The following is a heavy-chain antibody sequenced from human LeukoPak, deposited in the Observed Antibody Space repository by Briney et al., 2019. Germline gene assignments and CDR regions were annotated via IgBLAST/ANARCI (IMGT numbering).Heavy chain of an antibody. J-gene: IGHJ5*02. D-gene: IGHD6-19*01. CDR3: ATHSSDWQTVDL. V-gene: IGHV3-21*01. Sequence: PGGSLRLSCAASGFSFSAYTMNWVRQVPGKGLEWVSSISSSSSYIYYRDSVEGRFIISRDNAKNSLYLQMNSLRPEDTALYYRATHSSDWQTVDLWGQGTQVTVSS. CDR1: GFSFSAYT. CDR2: ISSSSSYI.